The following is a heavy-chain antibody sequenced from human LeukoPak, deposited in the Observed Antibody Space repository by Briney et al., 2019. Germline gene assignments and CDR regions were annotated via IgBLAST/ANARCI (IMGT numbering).Heavy chain of an antibody. CDR3: ARDRNTGSSYENLFEY. Sequence: PGGSLRLSCAASGFTFSSYSMNWVRQAPGKGLEWVSYISSSSNYINYADSVKGRFTISRDNGKNSLYLQMNSLRAEDTAVYYCARDRNTGSSYENLFEYWGQGSLVTVSS. D-gene: IGHD1-26*01. CDR2: ISSSSNYI. V-gene: IGHV3-21*01. CDR1: GFTFSSYS. J-gene: IGHJ4*02.